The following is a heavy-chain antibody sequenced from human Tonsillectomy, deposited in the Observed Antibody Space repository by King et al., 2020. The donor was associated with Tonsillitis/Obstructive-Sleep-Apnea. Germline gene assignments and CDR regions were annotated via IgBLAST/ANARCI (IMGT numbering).Heavy chain of an antibody. CDR3: ATGAGISGTFARYYFDY. D-gene: IGHD1-20*01. J-gene: IGHJ4*02. V-gene: IGHV1-58*02. CDR2: IVVGSGNT. Sequence: QLVQSGPEVKKPGTSVKVSCKASGFSFTSSAMQWVRQARGQRLEWIGWIVVGSGNTNYAQKFQERVTFTRDMSTGTAYMELSSLRSEDTAVYYCATGAGISGTFARYYFDYWGQGTLVTVSS. CDR1: GFSFTSSA.